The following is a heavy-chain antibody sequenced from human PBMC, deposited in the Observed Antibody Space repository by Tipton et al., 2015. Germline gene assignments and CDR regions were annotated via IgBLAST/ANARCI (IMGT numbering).Heavy chain of an antibody. Sequence: GSLRLSCSGSGFTFSSFSMNWVRQAPGKGLEWVSSISSDSYYIFYADSVRGRFTISRDNARNSVHLQMNSLRAEDTAVYYCARPEKPTGTPWSYWGQGTLVTVSS. D-gene: IGHD1-7*01. CDR3: ARPEKPTGTPWSY. J-gene: IGHJ4*02. CDR2: ISSDSYYI. V-gene: IGHV3-21*01. CDR1: GFTFSSFS.